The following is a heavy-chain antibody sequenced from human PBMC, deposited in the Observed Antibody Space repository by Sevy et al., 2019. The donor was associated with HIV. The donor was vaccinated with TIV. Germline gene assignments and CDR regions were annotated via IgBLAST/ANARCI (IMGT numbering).Heavy chain of an antibody. J-gene: IGHJ5*02. CDR3: AKGGIAVAGTIGS. CDR1: GFTFSSYW. Sequence: GGSLSLSCAASGFTFSSYWMSWVRQAPGKGLECVANIKQDGSEKYYVDSVKGRFTISRDNAKNSLYLQMNSLRAEDTAVYYCAKGGIAVAGTIGSWGQGTLVTVSS. CDR2: IKQDGSEK. V-gene: IGHV3-7*03. D-gene: IGHD6-19*01.